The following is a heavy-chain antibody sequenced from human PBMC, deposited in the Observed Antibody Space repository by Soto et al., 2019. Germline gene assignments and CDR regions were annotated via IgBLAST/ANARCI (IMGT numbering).Heavy chain of an antibody. V-gene: IGHV3-30-3*01. CDR3: ARDPNNYYGSGTHTRYYYYGMDV. CDR1: GFTFSSYA. J-gene: IGHJ6*02. CDR2: ISYDGSNK. Sequence: GGSLRLSCAASGFTFSSYAMHWVRQAPGKGLEWVAVISYDGSNKYYADSVKGRFTISRDNSKNTLYLQMNSLRAEDTAVYYCARDPNNYYGSGTHTRYYYYGMDVWGQGTTVTVSS. D-gene: IGHD3-10*01.